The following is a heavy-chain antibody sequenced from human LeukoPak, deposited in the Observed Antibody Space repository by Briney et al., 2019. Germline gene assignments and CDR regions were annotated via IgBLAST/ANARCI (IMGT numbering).Heavy chain of an antibody. J-gene: IGHJ5*02. D-gene: IGHD2-15*01. Sequence: SETLSLTCTVSGGSISSSSYYWGWIRQPPGKGLEWIGSFYCGSTYYNPSLKSRVTISVDRSKNQFSLKLSSVTAADTAVYYCARGPYCSGGSCYSPWFDPWGQGTLVTVSS. CDR2: FYCGST. V-gene: IGHV4-39*07. CDR3: ARGPYCSGGSCYSPWFDP. CDR1: GGSISSSSYY.